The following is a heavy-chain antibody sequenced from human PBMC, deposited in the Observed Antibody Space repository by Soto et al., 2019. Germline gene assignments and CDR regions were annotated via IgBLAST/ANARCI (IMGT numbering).Heavy chain of an antibody. Sequence: QTQLQESGPGLVKPSETLSLTCTVSGASVSNGYWSWIRQPPEKGLEWIGFMYFGGSFNYNPSLTGRVTISVDTPKNQFSLKVSSVTAADTAVYYCARSDYDATGFAVDPWGQGTLVIVSS. CDR3: ARSDYDATGFAVDP. D-gene: IGHD3-22*01. V-gene: IGHV4-59*02. CDR2: MYFGGSF. J-gene: IGHJ5*02. CDR1: GASVSNGY.